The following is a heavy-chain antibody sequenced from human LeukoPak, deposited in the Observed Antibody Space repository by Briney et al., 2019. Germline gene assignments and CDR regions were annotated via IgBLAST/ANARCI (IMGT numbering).Heavy chain of an antibody. CDR3: ARDGVYCSSTSCYPDWFDP. CDR1: GYTFTSYG. V-gene: IGHV1-18*01. J-gene: IGHJ5*02. Sequence: ASVKVSCKASGYTFTSYGISWVRQAPGQGLEWMGWISAYNGKTNYAQKLQGRVTMTTDTSTSTAYMELRSLRSDDTAVYYCARDGVYCSSTSCYPDWFDPWGQGTLVTVSS. CDR2: ISAYNGKT. D-gene: IGHD2-2*01.